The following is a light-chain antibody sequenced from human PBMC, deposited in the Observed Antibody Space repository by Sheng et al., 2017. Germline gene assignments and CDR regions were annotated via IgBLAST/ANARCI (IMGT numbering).Light chain of an antibody. CDR2: QDS. Sequence: SYELTQPPSVSVSPGQTASITCSGDNLGDKYASWYQQKPGQPPMLVIYQDSKRPSGIPERFSGSNSGNTATLTISGTQAMDEADYYCQAWDSSTEVVFGGGTKLTVL. V-gene: IGLV3-1*01. CDR1: NLGDKY. J-gene: IGLJ2*01. CDR3: QAWDSSTEVV.